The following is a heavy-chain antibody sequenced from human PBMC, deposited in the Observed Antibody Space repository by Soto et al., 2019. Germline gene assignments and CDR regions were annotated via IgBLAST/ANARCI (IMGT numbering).Heavy chain of an antibody. CDR3: TKNSASARAY. CDR2: MHHIGIT. CDR1: GGCITNNNR. V-gene: IGHV4-4*02. D-gene: IGHD4-4*01. Sequence: ETRSLTCAVAGGCITNNNRWCWVRRPPGEGLEWIGEMHHIGITNYNPSLKSRVTMSVDTSKNQFFLKLNSVTAADTAVYYCTKNSASARAYWGNGNIVSVSA. J-gene: IGHJ4*01.